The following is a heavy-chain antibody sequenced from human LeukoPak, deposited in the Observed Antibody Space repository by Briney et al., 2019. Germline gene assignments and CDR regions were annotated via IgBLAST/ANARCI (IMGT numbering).Heavy chain of an antibody. CDR1: GFTFSSYA. CDR2: IGGSGGST. CDR3: AKDSGGVLWFGDFDPGY. D-gene: IGHD3-10*01. Sequence: GGSLRLSCAASGFTFSSYAMSWVRQAPGKGLEWVSAIGGSGGSTYYADSVKGRFTISRDNSKNTLYLQMNSLRAEDTAVYYCAKDSGGVLWFGDFDPGYWGQGTLVTVSS. J-gene: IGHJ4*02. V-gene: IGHV3-23*01.